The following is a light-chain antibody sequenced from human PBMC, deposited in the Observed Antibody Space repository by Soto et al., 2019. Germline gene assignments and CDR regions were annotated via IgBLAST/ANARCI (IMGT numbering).Light chain of an antibody. Sequence: VLTQSPGTLSLSPGERATLSCRASQSVNNNYLAWYQQKPGQSPRLLIYGASIRATAIPDMFSGSGSGTDFTLTISRLEPEDSAVYYCQQHSRSITFGGGTKVEIK. J-gene: IGKJ4*01. CDR1: QSVNNNY. CDR3: QQHSRSIT. CDR2: GAS. V-gene: IGKV3-20*01.